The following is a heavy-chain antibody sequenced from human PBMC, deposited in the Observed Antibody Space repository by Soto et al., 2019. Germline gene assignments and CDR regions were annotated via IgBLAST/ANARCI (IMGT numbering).Heavy chain of an antibody. CDR1: GVTFSSYG. V-gene: IGHV3-30*18. CDR2: ISYDGSNK. D-gene: IGHD2-2*01. Sequence: PSGSLSLSCAASGVTFSSYGLRWVRQAPGKGLEWVAVISYDGSNKYYADSMKGRFTISRDNSKNTLYLQMNSLRAEDTAVYYCAKDIVVVPAAPYGMDVWGQGTTVTVSS. J-gene: IGHJ6*02. CDR3: AKDIVVVPAAPYGMDV.